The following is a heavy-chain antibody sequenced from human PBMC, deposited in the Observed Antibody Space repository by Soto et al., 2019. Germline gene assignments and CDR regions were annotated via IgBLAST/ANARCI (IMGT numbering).Heavy chain of an antibody. CDR1: RGSMSTGDW. D-gene: IGHD1-26*01. CDR2: VYHGGTT. J-gene: IGHJ4*02. V-gene: IGHV4-4*02. CDR3: AKNALGGFDW. Sequence: EQLQESGPGLVKPSGTLSLTCVVSRGSMSTGDWFSWVRQPPGKGLEWIGEVYHGGTTHYKPSLRSRVTISLEKSKNQFSLELSFVTAADTVVYYCAKNALGGFDWWGQGTLVTVSS.